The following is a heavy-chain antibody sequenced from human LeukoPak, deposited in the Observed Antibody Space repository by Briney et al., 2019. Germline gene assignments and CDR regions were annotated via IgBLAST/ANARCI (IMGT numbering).Heavy chain of an antibody. V-gene: IGHV1-18*01. CDR2: ISAYNGNT. J-gene: IGHJ4*02. CDR1: GYTFSTYD. D-gene: IGHD2-2*01. Sequence: GASVKVSCKASGYTFSTYDINWVRQAPGQGLEWMGWISAYNGNTNYAQKLQGRVTMTTDTSTSTVYMELRSLRSDDTAVYYCARVQPGVGPFDYWGQGTLVTVSS. CDR3: ARVQPGVGPFDY.